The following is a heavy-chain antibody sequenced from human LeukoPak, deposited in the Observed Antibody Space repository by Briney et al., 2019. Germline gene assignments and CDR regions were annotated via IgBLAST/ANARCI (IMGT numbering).Heavy chain of an antibody. V-gene: IGHV3-23*01. CDR2: ISGSGGST. J-gene: IGHJ4*02. Sequence: PGGSLRLSCVASGFTFSNYAMNWVRQAPGKGLEWVSAISGSGGSTYYADSVKGRFTISRDNSKNTLHLQMNSLRAEDTAVYYCAKDPYSSSRGYFDYWGQGTLVTVSS. CDR1: GFTFSNYA. CDR3: AKDPYSSSRGYFDY. D-gene: IGHD6-13*01.